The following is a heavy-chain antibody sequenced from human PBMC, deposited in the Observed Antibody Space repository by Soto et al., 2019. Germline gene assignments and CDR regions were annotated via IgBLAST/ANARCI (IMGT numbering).Heavy chain of an antibody. J-gene: IGHJ5*02. Sequence: SETLSLTCAVSGGSISSYYWSWIRQPPGKGLEWIGYIYYSGSTNYNPSLKSRVTISVDRSKNQFSLKLSSVTAADTAVYYCARETYGDYVGYFDPWGQGTLVTVSS. CDR3: ARETYGDYVGYFDP. D-gene: IGHD4-17*01. CDR1: GGSISSYY. V-gene: IGHV4-59*12. CDR2: IYYSGST.